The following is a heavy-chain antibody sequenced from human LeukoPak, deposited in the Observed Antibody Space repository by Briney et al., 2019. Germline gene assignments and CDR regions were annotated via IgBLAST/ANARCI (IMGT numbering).Heavy chain of an antibody. J-gene: IGHJ4*02. V-gene: IGHV3-7*04. CDR2: IKEDGTDK. CDR3: ARGGANGAGDY. CDR1: GFTFSSYW. Sequence: TGGSLRLSCAASGFTFSSYWMSWVRQVPGKGLEWVANIKEDGTDKYHVDSVKGRFTVSRDNAKNSLYLQMSSLRGEDTAVYYCARGGANGAGDYWGQGTLVTVSS. D-gene: IGHD4-17*01.